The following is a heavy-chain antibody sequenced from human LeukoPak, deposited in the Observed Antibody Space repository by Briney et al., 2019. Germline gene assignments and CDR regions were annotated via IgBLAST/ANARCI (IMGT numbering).Heavy chain of an antibody. CDR1: GFTFNNYG. V-gene: IGHV3-33*01. Sequence: GRSLRLSCGASGFTFNNYGMLWVRQARGKGLEWVVAIWYDGSNKYCADSVKGRFTISRDNSKNTLYLQMNSLRAEDTALYYCARGQEYYYDSSAYSKFDYWGQGTLVTVSS. D-gene: IGHD3-22*01. CDR3: ARGQEYYYDSSAYSKFDY. J-gene: IGHJ4*02. CDR2: IWYDGSNK.